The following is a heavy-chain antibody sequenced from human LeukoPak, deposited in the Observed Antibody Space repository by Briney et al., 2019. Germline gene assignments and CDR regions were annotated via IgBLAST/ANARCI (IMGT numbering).Heavy chain of an antibody. CDR3: ARPPIAATGTDPLDY. CDR2: INAGNGNT. CDR1: GYTFTSCP. V-gene: IGHV1-3*01. Sequence: GASVKVSCKSSGYTFTSCPIHWVRQAPGQRLEWMGWINAGNGNTRYSQNFQGRVTVARDTSASTVYMELRSLRSEDTAVYYCARPPIAATGTDPLDYWGQGTLVTVSS. D-gene: IGHD6-13*01. J-gene: IGHJ4*02.